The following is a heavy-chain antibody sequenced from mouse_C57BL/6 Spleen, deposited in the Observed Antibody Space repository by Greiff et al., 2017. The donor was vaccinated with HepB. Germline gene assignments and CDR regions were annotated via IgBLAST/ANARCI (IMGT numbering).Heavy chain of an antibody. CDR2: INYDGSST. D-gene: IGHD1-1*01. J-gene: IGHJ1*03. CDR3: ARDGADYGSSYGYWYFDV. Sequence: DVKLVESEGGLVQPGSSMKLSCTASGFTFSDYYMAWVRQVPEKGLEWVANINYDGSSTYYLDSLKSRFIISRDNAKNILYLQMSSLKSEDTATYYCARDGADYGSSYGYWYFDVWGTGTTVTVSS. V-gene: IGHV5-16*01. CDR1: GFTFSDYY.